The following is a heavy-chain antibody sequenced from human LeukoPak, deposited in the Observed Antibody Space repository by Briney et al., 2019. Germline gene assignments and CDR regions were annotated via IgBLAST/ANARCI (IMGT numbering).Heavy chain of an antibody. CDR3: ARRGYCSGGSCGYMDV. CDR1: GYSISSGYY. V-gene: IGHV4-38-2*01. D-gene: IGHD2-15*01. Sequence: PSETLSLTCAVSGYSISSGYYWGWIRQPPGKGLEWIGSIYHSGSTYYNPSLKSRVTISVDTSKNQFSLKLSSVTAADTAVYYCARRGYCSGGSCGYMDVWGKGTTVTVSS. CDR2: IYHSGST. J-gene: IGHJ6*03.